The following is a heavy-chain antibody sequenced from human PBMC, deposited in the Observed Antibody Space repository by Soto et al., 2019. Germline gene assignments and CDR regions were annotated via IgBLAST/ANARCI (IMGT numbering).Heavy chain of an antibody. D-gene: IGHD1-26*01. J-gene: IGHJ5*02. CDR2: IRQEGSEK. CDR3: ASDLPSVSGRPGGWFDP. CDR1: GFTFSRYW. V-gene: IGHV3-7*01. Sequence: EVQLVESGGGLVQPGGSLRLSCAASGFTFSRYWMSWVRQAPGKGLEWVANIRQEGSEKSYVDSVKGRFTISRDNAKNSLYLQMNSLRAEDTAVYFCASDLPSVSGRPGGWFDPWGQGTLVTVSS.